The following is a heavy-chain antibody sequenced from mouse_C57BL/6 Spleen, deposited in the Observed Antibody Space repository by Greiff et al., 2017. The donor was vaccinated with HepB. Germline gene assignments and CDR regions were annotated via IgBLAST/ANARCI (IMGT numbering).Heavy chain of an antibody. Sequence: VQLQQSGAELVKPGASVKLSCKASGYTFTSYWMHWVKQRPGQGLEWIGMIHPNSGSTNYNEKFKSKATLTVDKSSSTAYMQLSSLTSEDSAVYYCARSYYYGSSYDYYAMDYWGQGTSVTVSS. D-gene: IGHD1-1*01. J-gene: IGHJ4*01. V-gene: IGHV1-64*01. CDR3: ARSYYYGSSYDYYAMDY. CDR1: GYTFTSYW. CDR2: IHPNSGST.